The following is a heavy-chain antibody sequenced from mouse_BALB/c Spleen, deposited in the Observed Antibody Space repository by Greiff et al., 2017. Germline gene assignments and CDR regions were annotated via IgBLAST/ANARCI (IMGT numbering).Heavy chain of an antibody. J-gene: IGHJ4*01. Sequence: VQLKESGAELVRPGSSVKISCKASGYAFSSYWMNWVKQRPGQGLEWIGQIYPGDGDTNYNGKFKGKATLTADKSSSTAYMQLSSLTSEDSAVYFCAREMITYAMDYWGQGTSVTVSS. CDR1: GYAFSSYW. CDR3: AREMITYAMDY. CDR2: IYPGDGDT. V-gene: IGHV1-80*01. D-gene: IGHD2-4*01.